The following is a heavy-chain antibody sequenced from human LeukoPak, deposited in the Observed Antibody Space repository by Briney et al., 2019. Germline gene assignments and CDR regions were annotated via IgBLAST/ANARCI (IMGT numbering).Heavy chain of an antibody. J-gene: IGHJ4*02. CDR3: ARDLDGDFDY. D-gene: IGHD4-17*01. CDR2: INHSGSP. V-gene: IGHV4-34*01. Sequence: SETLSLTCAVYGGSFSDYYWTWIRQPPGKGLEWIGEINHSGSPNNNPSLKSRVSISFDTSKNQFSLKLSSVTAADTAVYYCARDLDGDFDYWGQGTLVTVSS. CDR1: GGSFSDYY.